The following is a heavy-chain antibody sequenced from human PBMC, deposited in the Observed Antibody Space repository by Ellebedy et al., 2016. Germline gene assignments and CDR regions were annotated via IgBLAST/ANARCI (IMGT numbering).Heavy chain of an antibody. V-gene: IGHV3-30*03. CDR1: GFTFSSYG. D-gene: IGHD1-26*01. CDR3: ARPGRERGILWELPHY. CDR2: ISYDGSNK. J-gene: IGHJ4*02. Sequence: GGSLRLSCAASGFTFSSYGMHWVRQAPGKGLEWVAVISYDGSNKYYADSVKGRFTISRDNSKNTLYLQMNSLRAEDTAVYYCARPGRERGILWELPHYWGQGTLVTVSS.